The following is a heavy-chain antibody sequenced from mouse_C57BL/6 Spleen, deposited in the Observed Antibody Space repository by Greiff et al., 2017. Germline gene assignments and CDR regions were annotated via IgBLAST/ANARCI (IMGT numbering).Heavy chain of an antibody. CDR2: ISYDGSN. D-gene: IGHD2-5*01. J-gene: IGHJ4*01. V-gene: IGHV3-6*01. Sequence: EVKLQESGPGLVKPSQSLSLTCSVTGYSITSGYYWNWIRQFPGNKLEWMGYISYDGSNNYNPSLKNRISITRDTSKNQFFLKLNSVTTEDTATYYCARAGSNYFFYAMDYWGQGTSVTVSS. CDR1: GYSITSGYY. CDR3: ARAGSNYFFYAMDY.